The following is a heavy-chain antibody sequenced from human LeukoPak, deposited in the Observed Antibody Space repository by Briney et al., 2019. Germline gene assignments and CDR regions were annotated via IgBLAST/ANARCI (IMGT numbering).Heavy chain of an antibody. Sequence: SETLSLTCTVSGGSISSGGYYWSWIRQHPGKGLEWIGYIYYSGSTYYNPSLKSRVTISVDTSKNQFSLKLSSVTAADTAVYYCARVLNVVVPADNWFDPWGQGTLVTVPS. J-gene: IGHJ5*02. CDR2: IYYSGST. D-gene: IGHD2-2*01. CDR1: GGSISSGGYY. V-gene: IGHV4-31*03. CDR3: ARVLNVVVPADNWFDP.